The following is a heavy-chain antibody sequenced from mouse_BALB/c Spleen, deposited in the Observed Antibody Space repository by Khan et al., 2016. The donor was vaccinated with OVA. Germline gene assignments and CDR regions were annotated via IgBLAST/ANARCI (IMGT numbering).Heavy chain of an antibody. D-gene: IGHD2-14*01. J-gene: IGHJ3*01. CDR1: GDSITSGY. V-gene: IGHV3-8*02. CDR2: IIYTGYT. CDR3: ARSTYRYAFVY. Sequence: EVQLQESGPSLVKPSQTLSLTCSVTGDSITSGYWNWIRKFPGNTLEYMGYIIYTGYTYYNPSLKSRISITRHTSKNQYYVQLKSVTDEDTSTYYCARSTYRYAFVYWGQGTLVTVSA.